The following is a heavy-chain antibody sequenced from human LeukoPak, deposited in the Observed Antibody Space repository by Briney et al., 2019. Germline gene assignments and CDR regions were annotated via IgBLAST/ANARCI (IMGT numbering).Heavy chain of an antibody. CDR3: AKDMAPYGSVSYHGMDV. D-gene: IGHD3-10*01. Sequence: PSETLSLTCAVSGGSISSSNWWSWVRQPPGKGLEWIGEIYHSGSTNYNPSLKSRVTISVDTSKNQFSLKLSSVTAADTALYYCAKDMAPYGSVSYHGMDVWGQGTTVTVSS. J-gene: IGHJ6*02. CDR2: IYHSGST. CDR1: GGSISSSNW. V-gene: IGHV4-4*02.